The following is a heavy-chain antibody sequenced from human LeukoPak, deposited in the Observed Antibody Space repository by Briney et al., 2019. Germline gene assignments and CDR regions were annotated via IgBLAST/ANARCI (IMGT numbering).Heavy chain of an antibody. J-gene: IGHJ3*02. Sequence: AGESLRHSCAASGFTVSSNYMSWVRQAPGKGLESVSVIYSGGSTYYADSVKGRFTISRDNSKNTLYLQMNSLRAEDTAVYYCARGGQYSSGSDAFDIWGQGTMVTVSS. CDR3: ARGGQYSSGSDAFDI. CDR2: IYSGGST. CDR1: GFTVSSNY. D-gene: IGHD6-19*01. V-gene: IGHV3-53*01.